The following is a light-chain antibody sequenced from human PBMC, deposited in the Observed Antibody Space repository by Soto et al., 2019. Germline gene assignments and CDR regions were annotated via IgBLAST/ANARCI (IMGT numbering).Light chain of an antibody. CDR2: EAS. Sequence: QSALTQPASVSGSPGQSVTISCTGTSSDVGGYNYVSWYQQHPGKAPKLMIYEASKRPSGVSNRFSGSKSGNTASLTISGLQAEDEADYYCSSYTSGSTLLFGGGTKVTVL. CDR3: SSYTSGSTLL. J-gene: IGLJ2*01. V-gene: IGLV2-14*01. CDR1: SSDVGGYNY.